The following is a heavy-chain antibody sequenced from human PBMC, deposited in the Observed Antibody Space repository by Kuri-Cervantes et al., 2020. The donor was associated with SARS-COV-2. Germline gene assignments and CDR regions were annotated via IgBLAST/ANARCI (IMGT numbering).Heavy chain of an antibody. CDR3: ARTLGEDIVVVPAATFDY. D-gene: IGHD2-2*01. V-gene: IGHV1-18*01. J-gene: IGHJ4*02. CDR1: GYTFTSYG. Sequence: ASVKVSCKASGYTFTSYGISWVRQAPGQGLEWMGWISAYNGNTNYAQKLQGRVTMTTDTSTSTAYMELRSLRSDDTAVYYCARTLGEDIVVVPAATFDYWGQGTLVTVSS. CDR2: ISAYNGNT.